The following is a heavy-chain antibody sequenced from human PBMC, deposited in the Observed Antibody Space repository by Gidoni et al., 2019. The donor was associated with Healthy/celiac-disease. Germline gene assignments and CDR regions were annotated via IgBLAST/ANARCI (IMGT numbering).Heavy chain of an antibody. CDR1: GGSFRGYY. Sequence: QVQLQQWGAGLLKPSETLSLTCTVYGGSFRGYYWSWIRQPPGKGLEWIVEINHSGSTNYNPSLKSRVTISVYTYKNQFSLKLSSVTAADTAVYYCARGRIAAAGPLSIPARIRYLPSPSFDYWGQGTLVTVSS. CDR3: ARGRIAAAGPLSIPARIRYLPSPSFDY. J-gene: IGHJ4*02. D-gene: IGHD6-13*01. V-gene: IGHV4-34*01. CDR2: INHSGST.